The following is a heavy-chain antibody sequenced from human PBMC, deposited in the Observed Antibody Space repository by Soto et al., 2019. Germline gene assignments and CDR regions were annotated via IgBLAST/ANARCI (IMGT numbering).Heavy chain of an antibody. CDR2: IHFSGSV. Sequence: PSETLSLTCTVSGGSISGDYYHWTWIRQSPGKGLEWIGYIHFSGSVLYNPSFKSRPTISVDTSKNQFSLHLRSVTAADTAVYFCAREDAGGDRDYYGLDVWGQGTTLTVSS. CDR3: AREDAGGDRDYYGLDV. V-gene: IGHV4-30-4*08. CDR1: GGSISGDYYH. J-gene: IGHJ6*02. D-gene: IGHD2-21*02.